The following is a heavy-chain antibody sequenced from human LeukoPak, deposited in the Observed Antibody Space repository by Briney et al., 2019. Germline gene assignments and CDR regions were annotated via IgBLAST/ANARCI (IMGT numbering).Heavy chain of an antibody. CDR2: IYYSGST. J-gene: IGHJ1*01. D-gene: IGHD3-22*01. V-gene: IGHV4-39*01. CDR1: GGSISSSSYY. CDR3: ASSLYYYDSSGYYYEPQYFQH. Sequence: PSETLSLTCTVSGGSISSSSYYWGWIRQPPGKGLEWIGSIYYSGSTYYNPSLKSRVTISVDTSKNQFSLKLSSVTAADTAVYYCASSLYYYDSSGYYYEPQYFQHWGQGTLVAVSS.